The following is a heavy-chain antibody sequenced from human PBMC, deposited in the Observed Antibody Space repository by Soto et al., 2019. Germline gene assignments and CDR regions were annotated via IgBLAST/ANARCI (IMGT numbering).Heavy chain of an antibody. J-gene: IGHJ6*02. CDR1: GFIFANYG. D-gene: IGHD1-1*01. Sequence: QEQLVESGGGVVQPGRSLRLSCAASGFIFANYGMRWVRQAPGKGLEWVALITYEGSNKYYADAVKGRFTISRDNAKNMVSLQMDSLRAEDTAVYYCAKARGANNWANYYGLDVWGQGTTVTVSS. V-gene: IGHV3-30*18. CDR2: ITYEGSNK. CDR3: AKARGANNWANYYGLDV.